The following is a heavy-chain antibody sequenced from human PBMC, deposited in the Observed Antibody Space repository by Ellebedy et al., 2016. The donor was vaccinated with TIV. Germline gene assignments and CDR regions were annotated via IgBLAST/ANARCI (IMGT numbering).Heavy chain of an antibody. D-gene: IGHD3-22*01. CDR2: IIPILGIA. CDR1: GGTFSSYA. CDR3: ARERGANDNYFDY. J-gene: IGHJ4*02. Sequence: ASVKVSCKASGGTFSSYAISWVRQAPGQGLEWMGRIIPILGIANYAQKFQGRVTITADKSTSTAYMELSSLRSEDTAVYYCARERGANDNYFDYWGQGTLVTVSS. V-gene: IGHV1-69*04.